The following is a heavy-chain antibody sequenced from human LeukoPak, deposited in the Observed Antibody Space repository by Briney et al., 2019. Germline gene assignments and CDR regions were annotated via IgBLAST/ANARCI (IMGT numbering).Heavy chain of an antibody. J-gene: IGHJ5*02. CDR1: GYTFTGYY. D-gene: IGHD2-2*01. V-gene: IGHV1-2*02. CDR2: INPNSGGT. Sequence: ASVKVSCKASGYTFTGYYMHWVRQAPGQGLEWMGWINPNSGGTNYAQKFQGRVTMTRDTSIGTAYMELSRLRSDDTAVYYCARVPAAMGPAWFDPWGQGTLVTVSS. CDR3: ARVPAAMGPAWFDP.